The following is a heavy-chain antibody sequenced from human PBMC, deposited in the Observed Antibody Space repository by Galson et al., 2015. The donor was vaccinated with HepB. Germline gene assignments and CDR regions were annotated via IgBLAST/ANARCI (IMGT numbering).Heavy chain of an antibody. D-gene: IGHD3-10*01. V-gene: IGHV3-73*01. J-gene: IGHJ4*02. Sequence: SLRLSCAASGFTFSGSAMHWVRQASGKGLEWVGRIRSKANSYATAYAASVKGRFTISRDDSKNTAYLQMNSLKTEDTAVYYCTRGLWFRELETDYWGQGTLVTVSS. CDR3: TRGLWFRELETDY. CDR1: GFTFSGSA. CDR2: IRSKANSYAT.